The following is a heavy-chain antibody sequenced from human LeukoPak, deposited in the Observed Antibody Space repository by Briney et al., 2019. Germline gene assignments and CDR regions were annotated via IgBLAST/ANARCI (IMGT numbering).Heavy chain of an antibody. V-gene: IGHV4-34*01. D-gene: IGHD3-16*01. Sequence: SETLSLTCAVYGGSFSGYYWSWIRQPPGKGLEWIGEINHSGTTNYNPSLKSRVTISVDRSKNQFSLKLSSVTAADTAVYYCARVAGGAFEDYWGQGTLVTVSS. CDR1: GGSFSGYY. J-gene: IGHJ4*02. CDR3: ARVAGGAFEDY. CDR2: INHSGTT.